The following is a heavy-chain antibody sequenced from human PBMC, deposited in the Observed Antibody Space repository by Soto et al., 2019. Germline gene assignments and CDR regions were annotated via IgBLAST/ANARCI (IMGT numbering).Heavy chain of an antibody. D-gene: IGHD3-22*01. CDR3: AADRPVQDSSGYSLREFDY. CDR2: IVVGSGNT. Sequence: SVKVSCKASGFTFTSSAVQWVRQARGQRLEWIGWIVVGSGNTNHAQKFQERVTITGDMSTSTAYMELSSLRSEDTAVYYCAADRPVQDSSGYSLREFDYWGQGTLVTVSS. V-gene: IGHV1-58*01. J-gene: IGHJ4*02. CDR1: GFTFTSSA.